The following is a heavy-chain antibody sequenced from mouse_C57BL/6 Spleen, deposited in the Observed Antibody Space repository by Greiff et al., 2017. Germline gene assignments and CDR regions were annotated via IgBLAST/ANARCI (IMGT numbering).Heavy chain of an antibody. CDR3: ARDQLGRYAMDY. CDR1: GFTFSSYA. Sequence: EVQLVESGGGLVKPGGSLKLSCAASGFTFSSYAMSWVRQTPEKRLEWVATISDGGSYTYYPDNVKGRFTISRDNAKNNLYLQMSHLKSEDTAMYYCARDQLGRYAMDYWGQGTSVTVSS. V-gene: IGHV5-4*01. J-gene: IGHJ4*01. CDR2: ISDGGSYT. D-gene: IGHD4-1*02.